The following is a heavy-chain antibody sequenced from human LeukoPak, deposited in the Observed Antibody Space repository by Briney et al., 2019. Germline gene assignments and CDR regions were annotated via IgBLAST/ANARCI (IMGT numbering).Heavy chain of an antibody. CDR1: GYTFTNYG. D-gene: IGHD1-26*01. V-gene: IGHV1-18*01. CDR3: ARDLEGATFDY. J-gene: IGHJ4*02. CDR2: ISAYNGNT. Sequence: ASVEVSCKASGYTFTNYGISWVRQAPGQGLEWMGWISAYNGNTNYAQKLQGRVTMTTDTSTSTAYMELRSLRSDDTAVYYCARDLEGATFDYWGQGTLVTVSS.